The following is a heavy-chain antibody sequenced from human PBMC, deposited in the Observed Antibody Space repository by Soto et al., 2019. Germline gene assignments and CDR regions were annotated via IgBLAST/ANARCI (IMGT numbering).Heavy chain of an antibody. Sequence: SETLSLTCAVYGGSFSGYYWSCIRQPPGKGLEWIGEINHSGSTNYNPSLKSRVTISVDTSKNPFSLKLSSVTAPDTAVYYCARGHQPTIFEVVTSRYHYYGMDVWGQGTTVTVSS. V-gene: IGHV4-34*01. D-gene: IGHD3-3*01. CDR1: GGSFSGYY. CDR3: ARGHQPTIFEVVTSRYHYYGMDV. J-gene: IGHJ6*02. CDR2: INHSGST.